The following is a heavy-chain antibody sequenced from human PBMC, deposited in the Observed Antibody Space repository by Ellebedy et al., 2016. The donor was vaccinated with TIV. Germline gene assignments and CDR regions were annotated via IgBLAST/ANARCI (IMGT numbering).Heavy chain of an antibody. Sequence: GESLKISXAASGFTFSSYAMHWVRQAPGKGLEWVAVISYDGSNKYYADSVKGRFTISRDNSKNTLYLQMNSLRAEDTAVYYCARDKGDYYGSGSSYYFDYWGQGTLVTVSS. V-gene: IGHV3-30-3*01. CDR3: ARDKGDYYGSGSSYYFDY. J-gene: IGHJ4*02. CDR2: ISYDGSNK. D-gene: IGHD3-10*01. CDR1: GFTFSSYA.